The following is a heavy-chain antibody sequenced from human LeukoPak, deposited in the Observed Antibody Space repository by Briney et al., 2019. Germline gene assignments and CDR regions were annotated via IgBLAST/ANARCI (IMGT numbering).Heavy chain of an antibody. D-gene: IGHD2-2*01. CDR2: MNPNSCNT. CDR3: ARGAGYCSSTSCYGSYYYMDV. J-gene: IGHJ6*03. Sequence: ASVKVSCKASGYTFTSYDINWVRQATGQGLEWMGWMNPNSCNTGYAQKFQGRVTMTRNTSISTAYMELSSLRSEDTAVYYCARGAGYCSSTSCYGSYYYMDVWGKGTTVTVSS. CDR1: GYTFTSYD. V-gene: IGHV1-8*01.